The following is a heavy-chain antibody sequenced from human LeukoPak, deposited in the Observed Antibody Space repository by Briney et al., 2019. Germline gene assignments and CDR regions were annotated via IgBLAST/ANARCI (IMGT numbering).Heavy chain of an antibody. D-gene: IGHD3-10*02. V-gene: IGHV3-30*18. CDR3: AELGITMIGGV. J-gene: IGHJ6*04. Sequence: PGGSLLLSCAASGFTFSSYGMHWVRQTPGKGLEWVAIISYDGSNKYYADSVKGRFTISRDNAKNSLYLQMNSLRAEDTAVYYCAELGITMIGGVWGKGTTVTISS. CDR2: ISYDGSNK. CDR1: GFTFSSYG.